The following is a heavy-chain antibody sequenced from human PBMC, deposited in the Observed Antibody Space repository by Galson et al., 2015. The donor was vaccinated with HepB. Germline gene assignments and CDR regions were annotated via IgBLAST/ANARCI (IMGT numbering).Heavy chain of an antibody. CDR1: GFTFSSYW. V-gene: IGHV3-7*03. Sequence: SLRLSCAASGFTFSSYWMSWVRQAPGKGLEWVANIKQDGSEKYYVDSVKGRFTISRDNAKNSLYLQMNSLRAEDTAVYYCARELRGYSYGFDYWGQGTLVTVSS. CDR2: IKQDGSEK. D-gene: IGHD5-18*01. CDR3: ARELRGYSYGFDY. J-gene: IGHJ4*02.